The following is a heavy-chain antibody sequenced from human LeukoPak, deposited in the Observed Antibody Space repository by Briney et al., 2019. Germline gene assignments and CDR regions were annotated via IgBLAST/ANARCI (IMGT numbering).Heavy chain of an antibody. D-gene: IGHD3-3*01. V-gene: IGHV1-18*01. Sequence: ASVKVSCKASGYTFTSYGISWVRQAPGQGLEWMGWISTYNGDTDYTQKLQGRVTMTTETSTSTAYMELRSLRSEDTAVYYCTRSPYDFWSGYSGNYYYYYMDVWGKGTTVTVSS. J-gene: IGHJ6*03. CDR3: TRSPYDFWSGYSGNYYYYYMDV. CDR2: ISTYNGDT. CDR1: GYTFTSYG.